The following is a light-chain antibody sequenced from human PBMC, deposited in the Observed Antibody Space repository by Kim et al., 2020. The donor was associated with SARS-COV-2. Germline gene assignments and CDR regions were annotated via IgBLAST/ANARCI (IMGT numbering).Light chain of an antibody. Sequence: APGKTAMITCGGNNIGSKSVLWYQQKPGQAPVLVIYYDSDRPSGIPERFSGSNSGNTATLTISRVEAGDEADYYCQVWDSSSDHPVFGGGTQLTVL. CDR1: NIGSKS. CDR2: YDS. V-gene: IGLV3-21*04. J-gene: IGLJ3*02. CDR3: QVWDSSSDHPV.